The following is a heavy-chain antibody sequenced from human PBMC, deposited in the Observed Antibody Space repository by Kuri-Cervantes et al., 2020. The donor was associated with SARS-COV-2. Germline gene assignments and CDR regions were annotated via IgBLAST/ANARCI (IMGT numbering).Heavy chain of an antibody. J-gene: IGHJ6*03. CDR3: ATLACQPCHYYYYYMDV. Sequence: ASVKVSCKVSGYTLTELSMHWVRQAPGKGLEWMGGFDPEDGETIYAQKFQGRVTMTEDTSTDTAYMELSSLRSEDTAVYYCATLACQPCHYYYYYMDVWGKGTTVTVSS. CDR1: GYTLTELS. CDR2: FDPEDGET. V-gene: IGHV1-24*01.